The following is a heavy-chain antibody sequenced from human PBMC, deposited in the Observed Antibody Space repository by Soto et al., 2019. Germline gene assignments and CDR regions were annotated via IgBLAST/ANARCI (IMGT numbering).Heavy chain of an antibody. D-gene: IGHD3-3*01. CDR1: GFTFSNYW. CDR2: IKSDGSST. J-gene: IGHJ4*02. V-gene: IGHV3-74*01. Sequence: EVQLVESGGGLVQPGGSLRLSCAASGFTFSNYWMHWVRQAPGKGLVWVSHIKSDGSSTGYADSVRGRFTISRDNADNTLYLQMNSLRAEDTAVYYCVKGNDYWSGYIDFWGQGTLVTVSS. CDR3: VKGNDYWSGYIDF.